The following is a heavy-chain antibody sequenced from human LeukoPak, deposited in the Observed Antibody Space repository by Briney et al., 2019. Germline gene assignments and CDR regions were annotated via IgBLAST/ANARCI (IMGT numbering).Heavy chain of an antibody. CDR1: GYTFTSYD. Sequence: ASVKVSCKASGYTFTSYDINWVRQATGQGLEWMGWTNPNSGNTGYAQKFQGRVTITRNTSISTAYMELSSLRSEDTTVYYCARGYDFWSGYYYYYMDVWGKGTTVTVSS. CDR3: ARGYDFWSGYYYYYMDV. D-gene: IGHD3-3*01. CDR2: TNPNSGNT. V-gene: IGHV1-8*03. J-gene: IGHJ6*03.